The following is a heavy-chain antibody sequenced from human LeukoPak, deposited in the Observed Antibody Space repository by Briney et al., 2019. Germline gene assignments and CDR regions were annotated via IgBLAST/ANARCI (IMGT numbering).Heavy chain of an antibody. V-gene: IGHV4-39*01. CDR2: IYYSGST. Sequence: SETLSLTCTVSGGSISSSSYYWGWIRQPPGKGPEWIGSIYYSGSTYYNPSLKSRVTISVDTSKNQFSLKLSSVTAADTAVYYCASSGWYGPFYYYYYGMDVWGQGTTVTVSS. CDR3: ASSGWYGPFYYYYYGMDV. CDR1: GGSISSSSYY. J-gene: IGHJ6*02. D-gene: IGHD6-19*01.